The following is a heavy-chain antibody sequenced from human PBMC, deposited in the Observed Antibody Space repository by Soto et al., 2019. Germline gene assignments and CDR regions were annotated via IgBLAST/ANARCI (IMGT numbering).Heavy chain of an antibody. D-gene: IGHD6-6*01. CDR3: ARVVSSSSSGGWFDP. V-gene: IGHV4-61*01. CDR1: GGSVSSGSYY. Sequence: QVQLQESGPGLVKPSETLSLTCTVSGGSVSSGSYYWSWIRQHPGKGLEWIGYIYYSGSTNYNPSLRSRVTISVDTFKNQLSLKMSSVTAAYAALYYCARVVSSSSSGGWFDPLVQVTMVTVSS. CDR2: IYYSGST. J-gene: IGHJ5*02.